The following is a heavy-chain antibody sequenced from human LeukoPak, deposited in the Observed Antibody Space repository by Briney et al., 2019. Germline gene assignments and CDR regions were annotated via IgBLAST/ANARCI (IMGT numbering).Heavy chain of an antibody. J-gene: IGHJ4*02. Sequence: SETLSLTCAVYGGSFSGYYWSWIRQPPGKGLEWIGEINHSGSTNYNPSLKSRVTTSVDTSKNQFSLKLSSVTAADTAVYYCARISTVTTTYYFDYWGQGTLVTVSS. V-gene: IGHV4-34*01. CDR3: ARISTVTTTYYFDY. D-gene: IGHD4-17*01. CDR2: INHSGST. CDR1: GGSFSGYY.